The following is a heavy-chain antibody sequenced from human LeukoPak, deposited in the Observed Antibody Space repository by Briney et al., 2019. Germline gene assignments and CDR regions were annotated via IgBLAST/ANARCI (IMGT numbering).Heavy chain of an antibody. CDR1: GGSIRSDGYY. J-gene: IGHJ4*02. V-gene: IGHV4-31*03. CDR2: IYHSGST. CDR3: ARDSGSGPRGHDY. D-gene: IGHD3-10*01. Sequence: SETLSLTCTVSGGSIRSDGYYWSWIRQHPGKGLEWIAYIYHSGSTYYNPSLKSRTTISVDTSKNQFSLKLTSVTAADTAVYYRARDSGSGPRGHDYWGQGTLVTVSS.